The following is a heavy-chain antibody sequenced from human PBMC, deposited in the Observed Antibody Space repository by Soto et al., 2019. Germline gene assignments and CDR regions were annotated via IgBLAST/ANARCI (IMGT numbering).Heavy chain of an antibody. J-gene: IGHJ6*02. CDR2: INAGKGNA. Sequence: QVQLVQSGAEVKKPGAPWLVSGRPLGTTSLTILFNGGAKPPGKNLGGLDWINAGKGNARSLQKFQDRLTFTRDTSATTAYMELGSLRSEDTAVYFCARDLSGWGLTNGHFGVDVWGQGTTVIVSS. CDR3: ARDLSGWGLTNGHFGVDV. D-gene: IGHD3-16*01. V-gene: IGHV1-3*01. CDR1: GTTSLTIL.